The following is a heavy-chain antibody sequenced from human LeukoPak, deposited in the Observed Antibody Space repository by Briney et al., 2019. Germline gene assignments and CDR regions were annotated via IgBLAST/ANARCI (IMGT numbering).Heavy chain of an antibody. CDR2: ISHSGST. CDR3: ARLGLYTSSWHRYYYFDY. J-gene: IGHJ4*02. CDR1: GGSFNDYS. D-gene: IGHD6-13*01. Sequence: PSETLSLTCGVHGGSFNDYSWTWIRQSPGKGLEWIGEISHSGSTTYNPSLKSRFTMSVDASKNQFSLRLSSVTAADTAVYYCARLGLYTSSWHRYYYFDYWGQGTLVTVSS. V-gene: IGHV4-34*01.